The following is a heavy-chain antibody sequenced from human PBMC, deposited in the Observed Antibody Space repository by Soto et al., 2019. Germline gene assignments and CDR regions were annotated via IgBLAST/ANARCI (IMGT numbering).Heavy chain of an antibody. V-gene: IGHV3-30-3*01. CDR2: ISYDGSNK. CDR3: ARVDYCGGDCYSFMDV. CDR1: GFTFSSYA. D-gene: IGHD2-21*02. Sequence: PEGSLRLSCAASGFTFSSYAMHWVRQAPGKGLEWVAVISYDGSNKYYADSVKGRFTISRDNSKNTLYLQMNSLRAEDTAVYYCARVDYCGGDCYSFMDVWGQGTTVT. J-gene: IGHJ6*02.